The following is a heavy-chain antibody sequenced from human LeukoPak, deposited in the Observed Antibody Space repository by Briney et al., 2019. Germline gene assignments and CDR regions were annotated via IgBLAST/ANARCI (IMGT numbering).Heavy chain of an antibody. D-gene: IGHD5-18*01. CDR3: ARANRYSYGLNWFDP. V-gene: IGHV4-59*01. CDR2: VYYSGST. J-gene: IGHJ5*02. CDR1: GGSISSYY. Sequence: SETLSLTCTVSGGSISSYYWSWIRQPPGKGLEWIGYVYYSGSTNYNPSLKSRVTISVDTSKNQFSLKLSSVTAADTAVYYCARANRYSYGLNWFDPWGQGTLVTVSS.